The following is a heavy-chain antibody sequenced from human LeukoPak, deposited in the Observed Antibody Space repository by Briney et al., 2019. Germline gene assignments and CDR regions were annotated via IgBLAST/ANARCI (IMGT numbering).Heavy chain of an antibody. D-gene: IGHD3-3*01. CDR3: ARSSVRFLEWFDDAFDI. Sequence: ASVKVSCKASGYTFTGYYMHWVRQAPGQGLEWMGWINPNSGGTNYAQKFQGRVTMTRDTSISTAYMELSRLRSDDTAVYYCARSSVRFLEWFDDAFDIWGQGTMVTVSS. J-gene: IGHJ3*02. V-gene: IGHV1-2*02. CDR2: INPNSGGT. CDR1: GYTFTGYY.